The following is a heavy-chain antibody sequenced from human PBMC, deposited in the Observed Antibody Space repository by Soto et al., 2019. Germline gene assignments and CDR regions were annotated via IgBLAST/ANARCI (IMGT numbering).Heavy chain of an antibody. J-gene: IGHJ6*02. V-gene: IGHV3-33*01. CDR1: GFTFSSYG. CDR3: ARDLRSIQLWNYGMDV. D-gene: IGHD5-18*01. Sequence: GGSLRLSCAASGFTFSSYGMHWVRQAPGKGLEWVAVIWYDGSNKYYADSVKGRFTISRDNSKHTLYLQMNSLRAEDTAVYYCARDLRSIQLWNYGMDVWGQGTTVTVSS. CDR2: IWYDGSNK.